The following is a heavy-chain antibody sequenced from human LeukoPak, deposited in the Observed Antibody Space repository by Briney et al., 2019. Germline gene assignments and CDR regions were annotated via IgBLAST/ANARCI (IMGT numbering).Heavy chain of an antibody. CDR2: ISRTGNYI. V-gene: IGHV3-21*01. J-gene: IGHJ4*02. Sequence: GGSLRLCCAASGFTFSRYNMNWVRQAPGKGLEWVSSISRTGNYIYYADSVKGRFTISRDNAQNSLFLQMNSLRVEDTAVYYCARVLETDCSGGSCYSGLDYWGQGTLVTVSS. D-gene: IGHD2-15*01. CDR3: ARVLETDCSGGSCYSGLDY. CDR1: GFTFSRYN.